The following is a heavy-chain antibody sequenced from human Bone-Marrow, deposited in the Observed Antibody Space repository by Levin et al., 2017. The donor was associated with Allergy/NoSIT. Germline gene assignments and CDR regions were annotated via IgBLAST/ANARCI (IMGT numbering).Heavy chain of an antibody. V-gene: IGHV3-64D*06. J-gene: IGHJ4*02. Sequence: GESLKISCSASGFTFSTYAMHWVRQAPGKGLEYVSAISSNGGSTYYADSVKGRFTISRDNSKNTLFLQMSSLRAEDTAVYYCAKTYDFWSGYYTGGFDYWGQGTLVTVSS. D-gene: IGHD3-3*01. CDR1: GFTFSTYA. CDR2: ISSNGGST. CDR3: AKTYDFWSGYYTGGFDY.